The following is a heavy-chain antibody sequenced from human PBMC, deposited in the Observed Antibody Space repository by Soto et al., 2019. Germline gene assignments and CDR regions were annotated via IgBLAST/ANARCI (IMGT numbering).Heavy chain of an antibody. CDR1: GDNVSNDNAA. CDR3: AREQLSHYYYDD. V-gene: IGHV6-1*01. Sequence: SQTLSLPCAISGDNVSNDNAAWNWIRPSPSRGLQWLGRTYYRSKWHTDYAESVKSRITINPDTSKNQFTLQLNSVTPEDTAVYYCAREQLSHYYYDDWGQGTPVTVS. D-gene: IGHD1-1*01. CDR2: TYYRSKWHT. J-gene: IGHJ4*02.